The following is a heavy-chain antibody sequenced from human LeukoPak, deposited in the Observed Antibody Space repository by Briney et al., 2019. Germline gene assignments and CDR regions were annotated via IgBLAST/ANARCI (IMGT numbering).Heavy chain of an antibody. Sequence: ASVKVSCKASGYSITNYAILWVRQAPGQGLEWMGWINPNSGGTNYAQKFRGRVTMTRDTSISTAYMGLSRLRSDDTAVYYCAGGENWGFDYWGQGTLVTVSS. CDR1: GYSITNYA. CDR2: INPNSGGT. V-gene: IGHV1-2*02. J-gene: IGHJ4*02. CDR3: AGGENWGFDY. D-gene: IGHD7-27*01.